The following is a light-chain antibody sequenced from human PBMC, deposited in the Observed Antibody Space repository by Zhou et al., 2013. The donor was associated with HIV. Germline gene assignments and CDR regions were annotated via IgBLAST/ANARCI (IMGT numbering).Light chain of an antibody. CDR3: QQYHSSWT. V-gene: IGKV3-15*01. CDR1: QSVSSN. Sequence: EIEMTQSPATLSVSPGERATLSCRASQSVSSNLAWYQQKLGQAPRLLMYGASIRATGIPARFSGSGFGTEFTLTISSLQPDDFATYYCQQYHSSWTFGQGTKVLIK. J-gene: IGKJ1*01. CDR2: GAS.